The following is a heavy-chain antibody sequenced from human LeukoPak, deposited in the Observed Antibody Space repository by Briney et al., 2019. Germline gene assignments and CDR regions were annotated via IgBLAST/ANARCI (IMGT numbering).Heavy chain of an antibody. CDR2: IYYSGST. D-gene: IGHD6-19*01. CDR3: ARDRFGDAGYSSGWAYNWFDP. J-gene: IGHJ5*02. CDR1: GGSISSGGYY. V-gene: IGHV4-31*03. Sequence: PSETLSLTCTVSGGSISSGGYYWSWIRQHPGKGLELIGYIYYSGSTYYNPSLKSRVTISVDTSKNQFSLKLSSVTAADTAVYYCARDRFGDAGYSSGWAYNWFDPWGQGTLVTVSS.